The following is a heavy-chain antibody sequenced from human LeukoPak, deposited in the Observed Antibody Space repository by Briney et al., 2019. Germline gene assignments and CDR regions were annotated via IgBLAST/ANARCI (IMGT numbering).Heavy chain of an antibody. CDR1: GFTFSSYS. CDR2: ISSSSSYI. CDR3: ARDRGYSYGYVYYGMDV. V-gene: IGHV3-21*01. J-gene: IGHJ6*02. Sequence: PGRSLRLSCAASGFTFSSYSMNWVRQAPGKGLEWVSSISSSSSYIYYADSVKGRFTISRDNAKNSLYQQMNSLRAEDTAVYYCARDRGYSYGYVYYGMDVWGQGTTVTVSS. D-gene: IGHD5-18*01.